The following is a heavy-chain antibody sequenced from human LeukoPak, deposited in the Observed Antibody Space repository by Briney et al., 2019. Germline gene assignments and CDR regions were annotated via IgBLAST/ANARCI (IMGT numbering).Heavy chain of an antibody. CDR1: GFTVSSNY. CDR3: ARSLIVVVPTRAFDI. D-gene: IGHD3-22*01. CDR2: IYSGGST. V-gene: IGHV3-66*01. J-gene: IGHJ3*02. Sequence: GSLRLSCAASGFTVSSNYMSWVRQAPGKGLEWVSVIYSGGSTYYADSVKGRFTISRDNSKNTLYLQMNSLRAEDTAVYYCARSLIVVVPTRAFDIWGQGTMVTVSS.